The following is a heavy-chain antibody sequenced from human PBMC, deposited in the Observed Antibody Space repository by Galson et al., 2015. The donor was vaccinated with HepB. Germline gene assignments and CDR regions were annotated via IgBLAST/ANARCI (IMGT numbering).Heavy chain of an antibody. D-gene: IGHD6-19*01. V-gene: IGHV3-15*07. CDR2: IKSKTDGGTT. CDR1: GFTFSNAW. CDR3: TTDIGYSSGWVFDY. J-gene: IGHJ4*02. Sequence: SLRLSCAASGFTFSNAWMNWVRQAPGKGLEWVGRIKSKTDGGTTDYAAPVKGRFTISRDDSKNTLYLQMNSLKTEDTAVYYCTTDIGYSSGWVFDYWGQGTLVTVSS.